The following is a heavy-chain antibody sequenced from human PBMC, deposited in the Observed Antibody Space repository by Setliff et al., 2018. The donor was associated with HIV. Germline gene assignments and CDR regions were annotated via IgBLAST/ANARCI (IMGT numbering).Heavy chain of an antibody. J-gene: IGHJ4*02. D-gene: IGHD1-1*01. V-gene: IGHV4-59*11. CDR2: VYNSGTT. Sequence: PSETLSLTCTVSGASSSSHYWSWIRQPPGKAPEWIGYVYNSGTTKYNPSLKSRVTISVDTSQDQFSLMLDSVTAADTAVYYCTRNSQKGIQPLLLASWGPGTLVTVSS. CDR1: GASSSSHY. CDR3: TRNSQKGIQPLLLAS.